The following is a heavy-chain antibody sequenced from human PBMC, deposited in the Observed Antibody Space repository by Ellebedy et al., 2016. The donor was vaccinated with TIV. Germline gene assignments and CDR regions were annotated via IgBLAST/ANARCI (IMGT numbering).Heavy chain of an antibody. D-gene: IGHD3-22*01. CDR3: ARGDPRDSSGPDY. Sequence: MPGGSLRLSCAVPGDSISSGNWWCWVRQPPGKGLEWIGEVYHTGRTYYNPSFKSRVAISVDTSKNQFSLKLSSLTSADTAVYYCARGDPRDSSGPDYWGQGTLVTVSS. V-gene: IGHV4-4*02. CDR2: VYHTGRT. CDR1: GDSISSGNW. J-gene: IGHJ4*02.